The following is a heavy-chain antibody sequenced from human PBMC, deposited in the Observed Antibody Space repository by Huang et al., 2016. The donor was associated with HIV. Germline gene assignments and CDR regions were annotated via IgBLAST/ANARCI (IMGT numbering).Heavy chain of an antibody. CDR2: IGGNGGDI. J-gene: IGHJ4*02. Sequence: VQLVESGGGLVQPGWSLRLSGAASGFAFSQYAVHWVRQSPGRGLEGVSGIGGNGGDIAYAASVRGRFVISRDNAKKSLYLKMNGLRLEDTALYFCVIMDDYFDYWGQGVLVGVSS. D-gene: IGHD2-8*01. V-gene: IGHV3-9*01. CDR1: GFAFSQYA. CDR3: VIMDDYFDY.